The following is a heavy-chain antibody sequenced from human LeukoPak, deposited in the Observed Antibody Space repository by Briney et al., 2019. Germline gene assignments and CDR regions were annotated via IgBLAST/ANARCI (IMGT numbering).Heavy chain of an antibody. Sequence: GGSLRLSCAASGFTFSNYRMNWVRQAPGKGLELVSHISSVSSSIFYADSVKGRFTMSRDNAKNSLYLQMNSLRAEDTAVYHCARYSSGWSIDYWGQGSLVTVSS. V-gene: IGHV3-48*01. CDR3: ARYSSGWSIDY. D-gene: IGHD6-19*01. CDR2: ISSVSSSI. CDR1: GFTFSNYR. J-gene: IGHJ4*02.